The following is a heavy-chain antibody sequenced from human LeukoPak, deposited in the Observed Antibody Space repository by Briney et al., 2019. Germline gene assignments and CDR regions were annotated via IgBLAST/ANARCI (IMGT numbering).Heavy chain of an antibody. J-gene: IGHJ4*02. D-gene: IGHD1-26*01. CDR2: VKSKTSGGTV. CDR3: TAGVGSSDHDY. Sequence: GGSLRLSCAASGFTFTNAWMSWVRQAPGKGLVWVGRVKSKTSGGTVDYAAPVKVRFTISRDDSKNTLWLQMNSLKTEDTAVYYCTAGVGSSDHDYWGQGTLVTVSS. CDR1: GFTFTNAW. V-gene: IGHV3-15*01.